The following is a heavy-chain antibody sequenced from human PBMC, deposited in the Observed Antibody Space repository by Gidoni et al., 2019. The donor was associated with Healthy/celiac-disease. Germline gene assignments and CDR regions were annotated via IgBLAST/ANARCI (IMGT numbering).Heavy chain of an antibody. V-gene: IGHV1-69*01. CDR1: VGTFSLYA. CDR2: SIPILGTA. D-gene: IGHD3-16*02. CDR3: ARDGRTSGLGELSLLRFDP. J-gene: IGHJ5*02. Sequence: QVQLVQSGAEVKKPGSSVKVSCKPYVGTFSLYAISWGRQAPGQVLGWMGGSIPILGTANYAQKFQGRVTLTADESTSTAYMELSSLRAEDTAVYYCARDGRTSGLGELSLLRFDPWGQGTLVTVSS.